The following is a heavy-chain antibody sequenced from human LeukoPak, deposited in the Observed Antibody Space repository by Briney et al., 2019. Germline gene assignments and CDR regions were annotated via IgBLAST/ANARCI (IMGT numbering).Heavy chain of an antibody. D-gene: IGHD3-3*01. CDR2: ISAYNGNT. V-gene: IGHV1-18*01. J-gene: IGHJ5*02. Sequence: ASVKVSCKASGYTFTSYGISWVRQAPGQGLEWMGWISAYNGNTNYAQKLQGRVTMTTDTSTSTAYMELRSLRSDDTAVYYCARAQGGSYDFWSGYYSSWFDPWGRGTLVTVSS. CDR1: GYTFTSYG. CDR3: ARAQGGSYDFWSGYYSSWFDP.